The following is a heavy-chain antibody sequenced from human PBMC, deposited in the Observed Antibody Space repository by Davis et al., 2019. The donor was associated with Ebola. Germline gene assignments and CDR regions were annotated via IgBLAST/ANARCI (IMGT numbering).Heavy chain of an antibody. Sequence: SQTLSLTCAVYGGSFSSYYWSWIRQPAGKGLEWIGHIYTSGSTNYNPSLKSRVTISVDTSKNQFSLKLSSVTAADTAVYYCARGSNMVQGVHDAFDIWGQGTMVTVSS. CDR1: GGSFSSYY. D-gene: IGHD3-10*01. CDR2: IYTSGST. CDR3: ARGSNMVQGVHDAFDI. V-gene: IGHV4-59*10. J-gene: IGHJ3*02.